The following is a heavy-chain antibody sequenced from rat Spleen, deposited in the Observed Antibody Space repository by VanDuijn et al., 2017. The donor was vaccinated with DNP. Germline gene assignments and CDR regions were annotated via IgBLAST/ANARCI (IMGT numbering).Heavy chain of an antibody. CDR1: EFTFSNSD. CDR3: TTHEALAAYFDY. D-gene: IGHD4-1*01. CDR2: ISFEGSNT. J-gene: IGHJ2*01. V-gene: IGHV5-22*01. Sequence: EVQLVESGGGLVQPGGSLKLSCAASEFTFSNSDVAWVRQTPTKGLEWVASISFEGSNTYYGDSVKGRFTISRDNAKSTLYLQRDSLRSEDTATYYCTTHEALAAYFDYWGQGVMVTVSS.